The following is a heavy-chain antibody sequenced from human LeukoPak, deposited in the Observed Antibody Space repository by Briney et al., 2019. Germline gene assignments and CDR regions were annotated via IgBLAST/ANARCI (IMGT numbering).Heavy chain of an antibody. CDR2: IKSKTDGGTT. CDR1: GFTFSNAW. V-gene: IGHV3-15*01. CDR3: LRDWHGSGSYWQIRESYFDY. Sequence: MAGGSLRLSCAASGFTFSNAWMSWVRQAPGKGLDWVGRIKSKTDGGTTDYAAPVKGRFTISRDDSKNTLYLQMNSLKTEDTAVYYCLRDWHGSGSYWQIRESYFDYWGQGTLVTVSS. J-gene: IGHJ4*02. D-gene: IGHD3-10*01.